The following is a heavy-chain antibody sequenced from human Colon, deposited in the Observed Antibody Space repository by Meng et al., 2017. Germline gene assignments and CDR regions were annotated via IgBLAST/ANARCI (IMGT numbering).Heavy chain of an antibody. CDR1: GFTFGSYA. V-gene: IGHV3-23*01. J-gene: IGHJ3*02. Sequence: GESLKISCAASGFTFGSYAMSWVRQTPGKGLEWVSNISGGGGSTYYLDSVKGQFTIFRDNSKNTLSLQMNSLRGEDTAVYFCEKDSNYYDTSGYYANVLDIWGQGTMVTVSS. CDR2: ISGGGGST. D-gene: IGHD3-22*01. CDR3: EKDSNYYDTSGYYANVLDI.